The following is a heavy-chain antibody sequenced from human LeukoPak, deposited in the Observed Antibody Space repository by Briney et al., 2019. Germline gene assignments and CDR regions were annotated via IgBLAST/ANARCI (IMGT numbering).Heavy chain of an antibody. V-gene: IGHV4-38-2*02. D-gene: IGHD6-13*01. Sequence: PSETLSLTCTVSGYSISSGYYWGWIRQPPGKGLEWIGSIYYSGSTYYNPSLKSRDTISVDTSKNQFSLKLSSVTAADTAVYYCAREGQSSSWYYDYWGQGTLVTVSS. CDR3: AREGQSSSWYYDY. CDR1: GYSISSGYY. CDR2: IYYSGST. J-gene: IGHJ4*02.